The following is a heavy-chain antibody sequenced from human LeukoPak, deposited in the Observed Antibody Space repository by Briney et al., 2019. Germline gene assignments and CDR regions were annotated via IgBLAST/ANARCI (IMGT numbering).Heavy chain of an antibody. CDR3: ARGRHWNFGRFDY. CDR1: DGSSSGYY. J-gene: IGHJ4*02. D-gene: IGHD1-7*01. CDR2: INHSGST. Sequence: SETLSLTCAVYDGSSSGYYWGWIRQPPGKGLEWIGEINHSGSTNYNPSLKRRVTISVDTSKNQFSLKLSSVTAADTAVYYCARGRHWNFGRFDYWGQGTLVTVSS. V-gene: IGHV4-34*01.